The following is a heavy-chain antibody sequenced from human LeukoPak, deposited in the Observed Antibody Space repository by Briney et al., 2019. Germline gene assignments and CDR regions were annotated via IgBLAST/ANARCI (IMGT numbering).Heavy chain of an antibody. V-gene: IGHV4-39*07. CDR3: ARVPPAGPLYYFDY. CDR1: GGSISSGGYY. J-gene: IGHJ4*02. CDR2: IYYSGST. Sequence: SETLPLTCAVSGGSISSGGYYWGWSRQPPGKGLGWSGSIYYSGSTYYNPSLKSRLTISVDTSKNQFSLKLSSVTAADTAVYYCARVPPAGPLYYFDYWGQGTLVTVSS. D-gene: IGHD6-13*01.